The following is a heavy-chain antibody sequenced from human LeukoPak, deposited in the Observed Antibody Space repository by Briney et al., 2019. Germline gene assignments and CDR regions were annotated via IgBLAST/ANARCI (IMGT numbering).Heavy chain of an antibody. Sequence: GGSLRLSCTASGFTSTNYGLHWVRQAPGKGLEWVAAIWLDGSNRYYVDSVQGRFTISRDNSKNTVYLQMNSLRAEDTAVYYCARDPARSFDIWGQGTMVSVSS. J-gene: IGHJ3*02. V-gene: IGHV3-33*01. CDR2: IWLDGSNR. CDR1: GFTSTNYG. CDR3: ARDPARSFDI.